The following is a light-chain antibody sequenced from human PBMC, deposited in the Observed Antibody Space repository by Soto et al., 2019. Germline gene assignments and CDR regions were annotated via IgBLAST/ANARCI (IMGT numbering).Light chain of an antibody. CDR2: VAS. CDR3: QQYGSSLFT. J-gene: IGKJ3*01. CDR1: QSVSSSY. V-gene: IGKV3-20*01. Sequence: EIVLTQSPGTLSLSPGERATLSCRAIQSVSSSYLAWYQQKPGQAPRLLIYVASSRATGIPDRFSGSGPGTDFTLPISRLEPEDFAVYYCQQYGSSLFTFGPGTKVDIK.